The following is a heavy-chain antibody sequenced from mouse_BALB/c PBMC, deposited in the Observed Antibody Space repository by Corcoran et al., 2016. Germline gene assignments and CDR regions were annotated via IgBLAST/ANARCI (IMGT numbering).Heavy chain of an antibody. CDR3: ARDYDYWYVDV. V-gene: IGHV1-26*01. CDR1: GYSFTGYY. CDR2: INPYNGAT. D-gene: IGHD2-4*01. J-gene: IGHJ1*01. Sequence: EVQLQQSGPELVEPGASVKISCKASGYSFTGYYMPWVRQSHVKSLEWIGRINPYNGATSYNQNFKAKASLTVDKSLSTAYMELHSLTSEDSAVYYCARDYDYWYVDVWGAGTTVTISS.